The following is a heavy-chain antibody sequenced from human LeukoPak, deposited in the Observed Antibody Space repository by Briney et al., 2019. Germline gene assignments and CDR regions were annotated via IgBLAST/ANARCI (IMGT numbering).Heavy chain of an antibody. J-gene: IGHJ3*02. CDR3: ARGDYYDSSGYYFPDAFDI. D-gene: IGHD3-22*01. CDR2: IWYDGSNK. V-gene: IGHV3-33*01. Sequence: GGSLRLSCAASGFTFSGYGMHWVRQAPGKGLEWVAVIWYDGSNKCYVDSVQGRFTISRDNSKNTLYLQMSSLRAEDTAVYYCARGDYYDSSGYYFPDAFDIWGQGTMVTVSS. CDR1: GFTFSGYG.